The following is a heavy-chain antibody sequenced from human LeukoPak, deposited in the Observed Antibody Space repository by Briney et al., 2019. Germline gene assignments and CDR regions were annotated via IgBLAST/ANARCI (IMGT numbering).Heavy chain of an antibody. CDR1: GGSISSGGYS. V-gene: IGHV4-30-2*01. J-gene: IGHJ4*02. CDR3: ARVGNYYDSSGYPHPRGFDY. Sequence: SETLSLTCAVSGGSISSGGYSWSWIRQPPGKGLEWIGYIYHSGSTYYNPSLKSRVTISVDRSKNQFSLKLSSVTAADTAVYYCARVGNYYDSSGYPHPRGFDYWGQGTLVTVSS. CDR2: IYHSGST. D-gene: IGHD3-22*01.